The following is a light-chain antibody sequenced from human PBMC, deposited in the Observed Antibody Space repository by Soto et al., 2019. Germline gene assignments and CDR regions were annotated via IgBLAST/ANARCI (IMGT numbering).Light chain of an antibody. Sequence: DIVMTQSPDSLAVSLGERATINCKSSQSVLYSSNNKNYFAWYQQKPGQSPKLLIYWASTRESGVPDRFSGSGSGTDFTLTISSLQAEDVAVYYCQQYYSTPWTFGQGTKVEI. CDR1: QSVLYSSNNKNY. CDR3: QQYYSTPWT. CDR2: WAS. J-gene: IGKJ1*01. V-gene: IGKV4-1*01.